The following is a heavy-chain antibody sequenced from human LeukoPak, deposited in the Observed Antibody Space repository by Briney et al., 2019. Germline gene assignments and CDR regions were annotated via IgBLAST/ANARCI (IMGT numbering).Heavy chain of an antibody. CDR3: ARDAGYYYAMDV. V-gene: IGHV6-1*01. CDR1: GDSVSSNTAA. J-gene: IGHJ6*02. Sequence: SQTLSLTCATSGDSVSSNTAAWNWVRQSPSRGLEWLGRTYYRSKWYYDYATSVSSRIAINPDTSKNLFSLQLNSATPEDTAVYYCARDAGYYYAMDVWGQGTTVTVSS. CDR2: TYYRSKWYY. D-gene: IGHD2-15*01.